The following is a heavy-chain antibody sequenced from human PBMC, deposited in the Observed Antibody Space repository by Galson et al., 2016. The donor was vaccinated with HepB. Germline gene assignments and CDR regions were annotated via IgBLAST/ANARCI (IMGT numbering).Heavy chain of an antibody. J-gene: IGHJ6*04. CDR3: TTDVGMTTVTNLREDYYGMDV. D-gene: IGHD4-17*01. CDR2: IQNNNYGRTA. V-gene: IGHV3-15*01. Sequence: SLRLSCAASGFTFTDAWMSWFRQAPGKGLEWVGHIQNNNYGRTAVNAAPAKGTFTISSDDATHTVYLQMSDLKTEDTAVYYCTTDVGMTTVTNLREDYYGMDVWGKGTTVTVSS. CDR1: GFTFTDAW.